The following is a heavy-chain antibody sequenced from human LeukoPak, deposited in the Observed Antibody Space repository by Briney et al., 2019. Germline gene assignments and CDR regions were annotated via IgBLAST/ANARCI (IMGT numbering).Heavy chain of an antibody. Sequence: GGSLRLSCAASGFTFSSYAMSWVRQAPGKGLEWVSAISGSGGSTYYADSVKGRFTISRDNSKNTLYLQMNSLRAEDTAVYYCAKSTMVRGVILAKTYYFDYWGQGTLVTVPS. CDR3: AKSTMVRGVILAKTYYFDY. CDR2: ISGSGGST. CDR1: GFTFSSYA. V-gene: IGHV3-23*01. J-gene: IGHJ4*02. D-gene: IGHD3-10*01.